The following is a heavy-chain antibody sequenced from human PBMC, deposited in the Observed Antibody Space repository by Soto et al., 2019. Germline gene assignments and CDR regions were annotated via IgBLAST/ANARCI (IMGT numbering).Heavy chain of an antibody. D-gene: IGHD3-16*01. V-gene: IGHV4-30-4*01. CDR3: AREGGESSDGLYYFDS. Sequence: SETLSLTCTVSGGSTSSDNYWSWIRQPPGKGLEWIGHIYYSGNTDYNPSLKSRLAISIDTSKNQFSLKLSSVTAAGTAVYFCAREGGESSDGLYYFDSWGQGSLVTVSS. J-gene: IGHJ4*02. CDR2: IYYSGNT. CDR1: GGSTSSDNY.